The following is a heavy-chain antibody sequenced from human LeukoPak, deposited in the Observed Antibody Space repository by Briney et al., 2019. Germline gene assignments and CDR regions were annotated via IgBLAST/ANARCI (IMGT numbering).Heavy chain of an antibody. CDR1: GVSISSSNNF. J-gene: IGHJ4*02. CDR2: MHYRGTT. V-gene: IGHV4-39*01. Sequence: PSETLSLTCTVSGVSISSSNNFWGWVRQPPGKGLEWIGSMHYRGTTYYIPSLKSRVTIPVDTSKNQFSLKLSSVTAADTAVYYCARHEEEDGYNAKTFDFWGQGTLVTVSS. CDR3: ARHEEEDGYNAKTFDF. D-gene: IGHD5-24*01.